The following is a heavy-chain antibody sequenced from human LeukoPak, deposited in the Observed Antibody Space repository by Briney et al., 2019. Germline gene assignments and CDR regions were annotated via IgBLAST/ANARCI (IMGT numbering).Heavy chain of an antibody. J-gene: IGHJ5*02. V-gene: IGHV3-23*01. Sequence: PGGSLRPSCAASGFTFSSYAMSWVRQAPGKGLEWVSAISGSGGSTYYADSVKGRFTISRDNSKNTLYLQMNSLRAEDTAVYYCAKEPYYDSSGYYYPSWGQGTLVTVSS. CDR3: AKEPYYDSSGYYYPS. D-gene: IGHD3-22*01. CDR2: ISGSGGST. CDR1: GFTFSSYA.